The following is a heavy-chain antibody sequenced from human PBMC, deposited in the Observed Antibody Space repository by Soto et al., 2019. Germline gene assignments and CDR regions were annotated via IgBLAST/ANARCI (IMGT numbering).Heavy chain of an antibody. J-gene: IGHJ6*03. CDR1: GFTFSNYG. Sequence: GGSLRLSCATSGFTFSNYGMHWVRQAPGKGLEWVATISYDGSNTFYADSVKGRFTISRDNSKNSLSLQMNSLRAEDTAVYYCAKSRGDDDLTPLYYMDAWGKGTTVTVSS. CDR2: ISYDGSNT. D-gene: IGHD3-3*01. V-gene: IGHV3-30*18. CDR3: AKSRGDDDLTPLYYMDA.